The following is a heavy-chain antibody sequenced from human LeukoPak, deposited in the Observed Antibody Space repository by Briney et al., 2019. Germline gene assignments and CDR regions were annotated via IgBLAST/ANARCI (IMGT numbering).Heavy chain of an antibody. CDR2: ISGSGGST. Sequence: GGSLRLSCAASGFTFSSYWMHWVRQAPGKGLEWVSAISGSGGSTYYADSVKGRFTISRDNSKNTLYLQMNSLRAEDTAVYYCAKDSLTAMGIYWFDYWGQGTLVTVSS. CDR3: AKDSLTAMGIYWFDY. D-gene: IGHD5-18*01. J-gene: IGHJ4*02. V-gene: IGHV3-23*01. CDR1: GFTFSSYW.